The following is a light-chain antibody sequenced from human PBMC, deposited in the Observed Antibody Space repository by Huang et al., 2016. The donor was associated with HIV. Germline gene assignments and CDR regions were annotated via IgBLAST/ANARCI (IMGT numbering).Light chain of an antibody. Sequence: DIQMTQSPSSLSASVGDRVTITCRASQGMGNSLAWSQTQPEKPPRLLLYATSRLESGFPARFSGSGSGTHYTLTITTLQPEDIASYYCQQYQSIPWTFGQGTKVEIK. J-gene: IGKJ1*01. CDR1: QGMGNS. CDR3: QQYQSIPWT. CDR2: ATS. V-gene: IGKV1-NL1*01.